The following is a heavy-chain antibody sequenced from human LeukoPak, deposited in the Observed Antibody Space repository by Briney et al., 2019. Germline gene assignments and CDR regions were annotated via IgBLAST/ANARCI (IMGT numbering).Heavy chain of an antibody. CDR2: ISYDGSNK. CDR1: GFTFSSYG. D-gene: IGHD2-15*01. CDR3: AKDLDVVVVTSTGVDY. J-gene: IGHJ4*02. V-gene: IGHV3-30*18. Sequence: PGRSLRLSCTASGFTFSSYGMHWVRQAPGKGLEWVAVISYDGSNKYYGDSVKGRFTISRDNSKNTLYLQMNSLRSEDTAVYYCAKDLDVVVVTSTGVDYWGQGTLVTVSP.